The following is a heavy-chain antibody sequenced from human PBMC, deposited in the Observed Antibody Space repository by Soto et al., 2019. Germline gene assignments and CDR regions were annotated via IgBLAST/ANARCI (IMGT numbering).Heavy chain of an antibody. CDR3: AKRAPDGWYFDL. CDR1: GFTFSSYS. Sequence: GGSLRFSCAASGFTFSSYSMNWVRQAPGKGLEWVSSISSSSSYIYYADSVKGRFTISRDNAKNSLYLQMNSLRAEDTAVYYCAKRAPDGWYFDLWRRGTLVTVSS. CDR2: ISSSSSYI. J-gene: IGHJ2*01. V-gene: IGHV3-21*01.